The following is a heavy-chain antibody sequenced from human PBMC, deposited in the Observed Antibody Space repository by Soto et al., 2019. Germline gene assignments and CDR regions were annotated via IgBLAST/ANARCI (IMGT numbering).Heavy chain of an antibody. Sequence: GGSLRLSCTASGFTFDDYAMHWVRQGPGRGLEWVSGITWNSGKIAYADSVKGRFTIARDDDNNSLYLQMNSLRPEDTALYYCVKDSYADFHRVLSTAEYFFDYWGHGXLVTVYS. D-gene: IGHD2-15*01. V-gene: IGHV3-9*01. CDR1: GFTFDDYA. CDR2: ITWNSGKI. CDR3: VKDSYADFHRVLSTAEYFFDY. J-gene: IGHJ4*01.